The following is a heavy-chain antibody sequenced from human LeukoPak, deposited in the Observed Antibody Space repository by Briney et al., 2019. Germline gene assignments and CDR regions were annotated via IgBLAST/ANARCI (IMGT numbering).Heavy chain of an antibody. Sequence: KTGGSLRLSCAASGFTFSSYSMNWVRQAPGKGLEWVSSISSSSSYIYYADSVKGRFTISRDNAKNSLYLQMNSLRAEDTAVYYCARSSGSYRQQFDYWGQGTLVTVPS. CDR1: GFTFSSYS. CDR2: ISSSSSYI. V-gene: IGHV3-21*01. J-gene: IGHJ4*02. D-gene: IGHD1-26*01. CDR3: ARSSGSYRQQFDY.